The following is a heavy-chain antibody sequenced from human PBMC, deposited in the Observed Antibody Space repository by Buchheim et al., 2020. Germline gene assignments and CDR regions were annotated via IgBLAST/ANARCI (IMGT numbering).Heavy chain of an antibody. J-gene: IGHJ6*03. CDR2: ISSSSSTI. CDR1: GFTFSSYS. CDR3: AREGCSSWYSYYYYYMDV. D-gene: IGHD6-13*01. Sequence: EVQLVESGGGLVQPGGSLRLSCAASGFTFSSYSMNWVRQAPGKGLEWVSYISSSSSTIYYADSVKGRFTISRDNAKNSLYLHMNSLRAEDTAVYYCAREGCSSWYSYYYYYMDVWGKGTT. V-gene: IGHV3-48*01.